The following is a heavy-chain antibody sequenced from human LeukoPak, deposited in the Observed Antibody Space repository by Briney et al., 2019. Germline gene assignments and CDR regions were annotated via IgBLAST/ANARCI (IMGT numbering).Heavy chain of an antibody. D-gene: IGHD2-2*01. V-gene: IGHV1-46*01. CDR2: INPSGGST. J-gene: IGHJ5*02. CDR1: GYTFTSYY. CDR3: ARGYCSSTSCANNWFDP. Sequence: GASVKVSCKASGYTFTSYYMHWVRQAPGQGLEWMGIINPSGGSTSYAQKFQGRVTMTRDTSTSTVYMELSSLRSEDTGVYYCARGYCSSTSCANNWFDPWGQGTLVTVSS.